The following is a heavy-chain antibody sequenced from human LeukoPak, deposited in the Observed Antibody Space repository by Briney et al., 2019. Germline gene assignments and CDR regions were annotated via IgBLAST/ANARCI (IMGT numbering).Heavy chain of an antibody. Sequence: GGSLRLSCAASGFTFSSYAMSWVRQAPGKGLEWVSAISGSGGSTYYADSVKGRFTISRDNSKNTLYLQMNSLRAEDTAVYYCAKRSEYCSSTSCYEAEAYWGQGTLVTVSS. CDR3: AKRSEYCSSTSCYEAEAY. CDR2: ISGSGGST. D-gene: IGHD2-2*01. CDR1: GFTFSSYA. V-gene: IGHV3-23*01. J-gene: IGHJ4*02.